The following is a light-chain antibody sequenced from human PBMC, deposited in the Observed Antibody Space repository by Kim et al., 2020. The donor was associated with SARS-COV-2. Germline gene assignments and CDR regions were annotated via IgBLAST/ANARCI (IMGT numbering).Light chain of an antibody. Sequence: DIQMTQSPSSLPASVGDSVTITCRPSQSISIFLNWYQHKPGQAPKLLIYGASTLQSGVPSRFSGSGSGTDFTLTISSLQPDDFAVYYCQQSLSTSYTLGQGTKLGI. V-gene: IGKV1-39*01. CDR3: QQSLSTSYT. J-gene: IGKJ2*01. CDR2: GAS. CDR1: QSISIF.